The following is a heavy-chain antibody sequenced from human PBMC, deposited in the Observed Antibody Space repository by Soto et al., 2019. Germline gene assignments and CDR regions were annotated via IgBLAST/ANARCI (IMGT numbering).Heavy chain of an antibody. D-gene: IGHD3-22*01. CDR3: ARVTLPYDSSGYYLDY. V-gene: IGHV3-33*01. Sequence: PGGSLRLSCAASGFTFSSYGMHWVRQAPGKGLEWVAVIWYDGSNKYYADSVKGRFTISRDNSKNTLYLQMNSLRAEDTAVYYCARVTLPYDSSGYYLDYWGQGTLVTVSS. J-gene: IGHJ4*02. CDR2: IWYDGSNK. CDR1: GFTFSSYG.